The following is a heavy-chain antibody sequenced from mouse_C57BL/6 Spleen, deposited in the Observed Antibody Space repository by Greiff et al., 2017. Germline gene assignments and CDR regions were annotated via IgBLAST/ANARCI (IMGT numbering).Heavy chain of an antibody. CDR3: ASWGTTAAMDY. Sequence: VQLQQSGAELVKPGASVKLSCTASGFNIKDYYMHWVKQRTEQGLEWIGRIDPEDGDTKYAPKFQGKATITADTSSNTAYLQLSSLTSEDTAVYYCASWGTTAAMDYWGQGTSVTVSS. CDR2: IDPEDGDT. CDR1: GFNIKDYY. D-gene: IGHD1-2*01. V-gene: IGHV14-2*01. J-gene: IGHJ4*01.